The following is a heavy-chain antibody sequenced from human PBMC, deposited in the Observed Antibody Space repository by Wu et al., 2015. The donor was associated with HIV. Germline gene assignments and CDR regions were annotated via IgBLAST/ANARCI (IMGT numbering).Heavy chain of an antibody. CDR3: ARVWTYYYDSSGYSGSNYYYYGMDV. J-gene: IGHJ6*02. V-gene: IGHV1-2*02. Sequence: QVQLVQSGAEVKKPGASVKVSCKASGYTFTGYYMHWVRQAPGQGLEWMGWINPNSGGTNYAQKFQGRVTMTRDTSISTAYMELSRLRSDDTAVYYCARVWTYYYDSSGYSGSNYYYYGMDVWGQGTTVTVSS. D-gene: IGHD3-22*01. CDR2: INPNSGGT. CDR1: GYTFTGYY.